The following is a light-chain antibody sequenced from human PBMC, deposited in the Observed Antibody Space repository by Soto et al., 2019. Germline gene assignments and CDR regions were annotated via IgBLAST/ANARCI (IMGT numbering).Light chain of an antibody. CDR3: MQSTQLPPT. Sequence: DVVMTQTPLSLSVAAGQPASISSKSSQSLLHITGETFLFWYLQKPGQSPQLLIYEVSTRVSGVPDRFSGSGSGTDFTLEISRVETDDVCIYYCMQSTQLPPTFGQGTRLEIK. J-gene: IGKJ5*01. CDR2: EVS. CDR1: QSLLHITGETF. V-gene: IGKV2D-29*02.